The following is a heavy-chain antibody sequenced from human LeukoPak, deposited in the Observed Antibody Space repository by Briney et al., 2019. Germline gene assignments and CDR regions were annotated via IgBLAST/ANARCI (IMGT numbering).Heavy chain of an antibody. Sequence: GGSLRLSCAASGFTFSSYGMHWVRQAPGEGLEWVAFIRYDGSTKYYADSVKGRFTISRDNSKNTLYLQMNSLRAEDTAVYYCAIHFRWRYYMDVWGKGTTVTISS. J-gene: IGHJ6*03. CDR3: AIHFRWRYYMDV. D-gene: IGHD3-3*02. CDR2: IRYDGSTK. V-gene: IGHV3-30*02. CDR1: GFTFSSYG.